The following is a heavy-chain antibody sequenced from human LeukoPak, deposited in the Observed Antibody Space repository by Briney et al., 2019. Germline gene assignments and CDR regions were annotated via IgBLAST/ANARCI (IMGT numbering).Heavy chain of an antibody. CDR1: GGSISSTSYY. Sequence: SETLPLTCTVSGGSISSTSYYWGWIRQPPGKGLEWIGSINFSGNTYYNPSLKSRVTISVDTSKNQFSLKVSSVTAADTAVYYCARSSSSLGMYWGQGALVTVSS. CDR2: INFSGNT. J-gene: IGHJ4*02. D-gene: IGHD1-14*01. V-gene: IGHV4-39*01. CDR3: ARSSSSLGMY.